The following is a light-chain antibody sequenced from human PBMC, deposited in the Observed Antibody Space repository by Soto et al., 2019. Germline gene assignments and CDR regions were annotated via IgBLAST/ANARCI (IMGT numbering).Light chain of an antibody. Sequence: AIRMTQSPSSLSASTGDRVTITCRASQGISSYLAWYQQKPGKAPKLLIYAASTLQSGVPSRFSGSGSGTDFTLTISCLQSEDFATYYCQQYYSYPFFGHGTKVDIK. CDR1: QGISSY. CDR3: QQYYSYPF. V-gene: IGKV1-8*01. CDR2: AAS. J-gene: IGKJ3*01.